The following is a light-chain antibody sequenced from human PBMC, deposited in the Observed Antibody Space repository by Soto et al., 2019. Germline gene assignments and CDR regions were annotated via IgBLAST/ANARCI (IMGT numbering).Light chain of an antibody. J-gene: IGKJ1*01. CDR2: DAS. CDR3: QQYGSSGT. CDR1: QGVSSY. V-gene: IGKV3D-11*01. Sequence: EIVLTQSPATLSLSPGERATLSCRASQGVSSYLAWYQQKPGQAPRLLIYDASNRATGIPARFSGSGPGTDFTLTISSLEPEDFAVYYCQQYGSSGTFGQGTKVDIK.